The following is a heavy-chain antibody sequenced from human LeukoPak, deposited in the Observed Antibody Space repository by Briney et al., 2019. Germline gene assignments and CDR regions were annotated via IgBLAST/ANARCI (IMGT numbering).Heavy chain of an antibody. CDR2: ISGSGGST. V-gene: IGHV3-23*01. CDR1: GFTFSSYV. J-gene: IGHJ4*02. Sequence: GGALRLSCAASGFTFSSYVMSWVRQAPGKGLEWVSAISGSGGSTYYADSVKGRFTISRDNSKNTLYLQMNSLRAEDTAVYYCAASPESIAVAGWGQGTLVTVSS. CDR3: AASPESIAVAG. D-gene: IGHD6-19*01.